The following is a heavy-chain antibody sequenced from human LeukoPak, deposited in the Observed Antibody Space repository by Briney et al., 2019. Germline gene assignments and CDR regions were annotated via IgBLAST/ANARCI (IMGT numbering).Heavy chain of an antibody. Sequence: PSETLSLTCSVSIGSISSSKWWSWVRQSPVKGLEWIGEIYLYGTTNYNPSFTSRVTMSVDRSRNQFSLKLTSVTAADTAVYYCARVVSHCSSTSCRYNWFDPWGQGTLVTVSS. CDR3: ARVVSHCSSTSCRYNWFDP. V-gene: IGHV4-4*02. D-gene: IGHD2-2*01. CDR1: IGSISSSKW. J-gene: IGHJ5*02. CDR2: IYLYGTT.